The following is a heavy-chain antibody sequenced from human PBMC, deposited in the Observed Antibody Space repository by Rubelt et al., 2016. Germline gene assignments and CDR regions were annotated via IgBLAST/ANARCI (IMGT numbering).Heavy chain of an antibody. V-gene: IGHV4-59*08. CDR1: GGSISSYY. J-gene: IGHJ4*02. Sequence: VQLQESGPGLVKPSETLSLTCTVSGGSISSYYWSWIRQPPGKGLEWIAYIYYSGSTNYNPSLTSRDTISLDTAKTQFSRKLSSLTAADTAVYYCARNPLTTVTTLDYWGQGTLVTVSS. D-gene: IGHD4-17*01. CDR2: IYYSGST. CDR3: ARNPLTTVTTLDY.